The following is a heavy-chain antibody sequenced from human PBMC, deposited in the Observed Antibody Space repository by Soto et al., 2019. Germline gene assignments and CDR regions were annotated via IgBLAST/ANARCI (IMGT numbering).Heavy chain of an antibody. V-gene: IGHV1-2*04. D-gene: IGHD3-10*01. J-gene: IGHJ6*03. Sequence: ASVKVSCKASGYTFTGYYMHWVRQAPGQGLEWMGWTNPNSGGTNYAQKFQGWVTMTRDTSISTAYMELSRLRSDDTAVYYCARGNYYGSGSYYSDYYYYMDVWGKGTTVTVSS. CDR3: ARGNYYGSGSYYSDYYYYMDV. CDR1: GYTFTGYY. CDR2: TNPNSGGT.